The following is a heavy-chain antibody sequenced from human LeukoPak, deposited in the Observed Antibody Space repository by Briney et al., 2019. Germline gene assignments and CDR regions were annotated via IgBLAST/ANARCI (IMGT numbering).Heavy chain of an antibody. J-gene: IGHJ4*02. CDR2: IYHSGTT. Sequence: SGTLSLTCAVSGGSISTNKWWSWVRQPPGKGLEWIGEIYHSGTTYYNPSLKSRVTISVDTSKNQFSLKLSSVTAADTAVYYCVRDSKQGYDTSGLYYWGQGTLVTVSS. CDR3: VRDSKQGYDTSGLYY. V-gene: IGHV4-4*02. D-gene: IGHD3-22*01. CDR1: GGSISTNKW.